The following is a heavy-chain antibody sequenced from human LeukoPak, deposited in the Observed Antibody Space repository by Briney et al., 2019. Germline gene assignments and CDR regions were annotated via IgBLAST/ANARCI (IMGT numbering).Heavy chain of an antibody. CDR1: GFTFSSYG. Sequence: PGGSLRLSCAASGFTFSSYGMHWVRQAPGKGLEWVAVISYDGSNKYYADSVKGRFTISRDNSKNTLYLQMNSLRAEDTAVYYCAKHYFDYWGREPWSPSPQ. V-gene: IGHV3-30*18. CDR2: ISYDGSNK. J-gene: IGHJ4*02. CDR3: AKHYFDY.